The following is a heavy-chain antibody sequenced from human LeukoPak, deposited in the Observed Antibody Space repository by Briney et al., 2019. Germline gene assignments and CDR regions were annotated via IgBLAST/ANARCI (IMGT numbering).Heavy chain of an antibody. Sequence: GGSLRLLCGASGFTLGSYDMLWLRQATGKGLDWVSAIDTAGNTYYEDTVKGRFTISREDARNSLYLQINSLRDGETAVYYCIRIRTGHHQFGMEVWGRGTTVNVSS. CDR3: IRIRTGHHQFGMEV. V-gene: IGHV3-13*01. J-gene: IGHJ6*02. D-gene: IGHD1-1*01. CDR1: GFTLGSYD. CDR2: IDTAGNT.